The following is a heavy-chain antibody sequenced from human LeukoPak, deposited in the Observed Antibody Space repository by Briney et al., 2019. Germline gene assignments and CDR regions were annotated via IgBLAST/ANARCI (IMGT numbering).Heavy chain of an antibody. CDR1: GFTFSSYW. Sequence: QAGGSLRLSCAASGFTFSSYWMSWVRQAPGKGLEWVANIKQDGSEKYYVDSVKGRFTISRDNAKNSLYLQMNSLRAEDTALYYCARDGDSSSWYHLGGGKDASDIWGQGTMVTVSS. V-gene: IGHV3-7*03. J-gene: IGHJ3*02. D-gene: IGHD6-13*01. CDR2: IKQDGSEK. CDR3: ARDGDSSSWYHLGGGKDASDI.